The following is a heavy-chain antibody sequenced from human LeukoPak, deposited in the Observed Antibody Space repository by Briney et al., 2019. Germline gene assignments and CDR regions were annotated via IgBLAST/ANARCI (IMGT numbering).Heavy chain of an antibody. CDR2: ISSSGTTT. Sequence: GGSLRLSCAVSGFTFSSYEMNWVRQAPGKGLEWVSYISSSGTTTYFPDSVKGRFTISRDNAKNTLYLQMHSLRAEDTAIYYCAGDRALRGVDYWGQGTLVTVSS. CDR3: AGDRALRGVDY. V-gene: IGHV3-48*03. J-gene: IGHJ4*02. CDR1: GFTFSSYE.